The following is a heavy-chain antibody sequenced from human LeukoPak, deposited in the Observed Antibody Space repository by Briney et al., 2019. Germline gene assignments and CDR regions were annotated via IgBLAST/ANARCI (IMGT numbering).Heavy chain of an antibody. CDR3: ARTYYDILTGSTLNYFDY. CDR1: GGSISSGGYY. D-gene: IGHD3-9*01. J-gene: IGHJ4*02. V-gene: IGHV4-31*03. Sequence: SETLSLTCTVSGGSISSGGYYWSWIRQHPGKGLEWLGYIYYSGSTYDNPSLNSRVTISVDTSKNQFSLKLSSVTAADTAVYYCARTYYDILTGSTLNYFDYWGQGTLVTVSS. CDR2: IYYSGST.